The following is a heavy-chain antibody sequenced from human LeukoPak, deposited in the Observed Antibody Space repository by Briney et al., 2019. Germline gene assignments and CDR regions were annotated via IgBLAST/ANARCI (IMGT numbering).Heavy chain of an antibody. CDR3: ASLTGRSNYMDV. D-gene: IGHD3-16*01. CDR1: GFTFSSCA. CDR2: ISSSGTTI. J-gene: IGHJ6*03. V-gene: IGHV3-48*03. Sequence: GGSLRLSCAASGFTFSSCAMSWVRQAPGKGLEWVSYISSSGTTIYYVDSVKGRFTISRDNAKNSLYLQMNSLRAEDTAVYYCASLTGRSNYMDVWGKGTTVTISS.